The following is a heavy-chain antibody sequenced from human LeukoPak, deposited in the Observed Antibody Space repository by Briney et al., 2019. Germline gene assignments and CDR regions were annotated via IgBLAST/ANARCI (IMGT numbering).Heavy chain of an antibody. CDR3: AKPMAERRALTPYFDF. CDR1: GFTFSNYA. D-gene: IGHD1-1*01. J-gene: IGHJ4*02. CDR2: ISFDATDK. Sequence: PGGSLRLSCTASGFTFSNYAIHWVRQAPDKGLEWVAVISFDATDKQYAGSVNGRFFVTRDTPMNTVHLQLNNLRSEDSAVYYCAKPMAERRALTPYFDFWGQGALVTVSS. V-gene: IGHV3-30*18.